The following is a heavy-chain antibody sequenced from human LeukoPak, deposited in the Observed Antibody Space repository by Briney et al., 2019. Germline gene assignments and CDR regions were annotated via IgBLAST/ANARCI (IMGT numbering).Heavy chain of an antibody. V-gene: IGHV1-69*04. CDR3: ARDPLPVGATTLDY. J-gene: IGHJ4*02. Sequence: SVKVSCKASGGTFSSYAISWVRQAPGQGLEWMGRIIPILGIANYAQKFQGRATITADKSTSTAYMELSSLRSEDTAVYYCARDPLPVGATTLDYWGQGTLVTVSS. CDR2: IIPILGIA. CDR1: GGTFSSYA. D-gene: IGHD1-26*01.